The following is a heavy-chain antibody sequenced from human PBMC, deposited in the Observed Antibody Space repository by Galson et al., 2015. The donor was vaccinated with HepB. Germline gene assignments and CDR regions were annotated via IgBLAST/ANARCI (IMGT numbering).Heavy chain of an antibody. CDR2: IIPIFGTA. CDR3: ASATYYYGSGSDRGGWFDP. D-gene: IGHD3-10*01. V-gene: IGHV1-69*06. Sequence: SVKVSCKASGGTFSSYAISWVRQAPGQGLEWMGGIIPIFGTANYAQKFQGRVTITADKSTSTAYMELSSLRSEDTAVYYCASATYYYGSGSDRGGWFDPWGQGTLVTVSS. CDR1: GGTFSSYA. J-gene: IGHJ5*02.